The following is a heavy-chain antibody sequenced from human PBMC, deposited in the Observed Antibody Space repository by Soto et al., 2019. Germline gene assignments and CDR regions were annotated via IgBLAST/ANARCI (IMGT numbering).Heavy chain of an antibody. CDR1: GGSISSSSYY. CDR2: IYYSGST. J-gene: IGHJ6*02. Sequence: SETLSLTCTVSGGSISSSSYYWGWIRQPPGKGLEWIGSIYYSGSTYYSPSLKSRVTISVDTSKNQFSLKLSSVTAADTAVYYCARKQRVFQYYYGMDVWGQGTTVTVSS. CDR3: ARKQRVFQYYYGMDV. V-gene: IGHV4-39*01. D-gene: IGHD2-8*01.